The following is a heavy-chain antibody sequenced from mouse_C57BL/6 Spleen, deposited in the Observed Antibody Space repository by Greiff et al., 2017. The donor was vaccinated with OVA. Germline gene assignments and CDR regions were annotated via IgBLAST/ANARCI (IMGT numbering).Heavy chain of an antibody. CDR3: ERAPPARDASSTGFFDY. Sequence: QVQLQQPGAELVKPGASVTMSCKASGYTFTSYWITWVKQRPGQGLEWIGDIYPGGGSTNYNEKFKSKATLTVDTSSSTAYMQLSSLTAEDTAVNDGERAPPARDASSTGFFDYWGQGTTLTVSS. J-gene: IGHJ2*01. CDR1: GYTFTSYW. CDR2: IYPGGGST. V-gene: IGHV1-55*01. D-gene: IGHD4-1*02.